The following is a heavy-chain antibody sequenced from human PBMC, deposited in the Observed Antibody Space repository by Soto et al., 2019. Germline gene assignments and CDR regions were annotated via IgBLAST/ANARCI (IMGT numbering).Heavy chain of an antibody. D-gene: IGHD3-3*01. J-gene: IGHJ6*02. CDR1: GGSISSYY. CDR2: IYNTGSA. CDR3: AGMSFTGFGELVGNFSFHGMDI. V-gene: IGHV4-59*03. Sequence: QVQLQESGPGLVKPSETLSLTCNVSGGSISSYYWTWIRQPPGKGLECIGYIYNTGSANYNPSLKSRVSISLDTSKNQFSLNLRSVTAADTAVYYCAGMSFTGFGELVGNFSFHGMDIWGQGTTVTVSS.